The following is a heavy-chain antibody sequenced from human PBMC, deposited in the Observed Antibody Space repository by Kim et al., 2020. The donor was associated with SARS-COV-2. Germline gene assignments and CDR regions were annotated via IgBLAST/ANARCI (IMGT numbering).Heavy chain of an antibody. CDR2: INPNSGGT. D-gene: IGHD3-10*01. CDR1: GYTFTGYY. Sequence: ASVKVSCKASGYTFTGYYMHWVRQAPGQGLEWMGWINPNSGGTNYAQKFQGRVTMTRDTSISTAYMELSRLRSDDTAVYYCARDPGLWFGELEQDRYYYYGMDVWGQGTTVTVSS. CDR3: ARDPGLWFGELEQDRYYYYGMDV. V-gene: IGHV1-2*02. J-gene: IGHJ6*02.